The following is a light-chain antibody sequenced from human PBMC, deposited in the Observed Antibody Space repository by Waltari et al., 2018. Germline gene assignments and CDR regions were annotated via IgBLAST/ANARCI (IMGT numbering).Light chain of an antibody. CDR3: QQYYTSPRT. CDR1: QSISSNF. V-gene: IGKV3-20*01. Sequence: ETVLTQSPGTLSVSPGERATLSCRASQSISSNFLAWYQQRPGQTPRLLIYSVSKRAPGIPARFSGSGSGTDFTLTITRLEPEDGAVYYCQQYYTSPRTFGGGTKVEVK. CDR2: SVS. J-gene: IGKJ4*01.